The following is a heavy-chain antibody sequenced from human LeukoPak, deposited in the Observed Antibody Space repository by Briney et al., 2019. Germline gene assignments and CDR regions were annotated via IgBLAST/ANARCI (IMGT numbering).Heavy chain of an antibody. Sequence: PSETLSLTCTVSGGPVRSASYYWSWVRQPAGKGLEWIGRIYTSESTSYNPSLKSRVTMSLDTSRNQFSLKLSSVTAADTAVYYCARDTYYDSSGYYLTRFGAFDIWGQGTMVTVSS. CDR1: GGPVRSASYY. V-gene: IGHV4-61*02. CDR3: ARDTYYDSSGYYLTRFGAFDI. D-gene: IGHD3-22*01. CDR2: IYTSEST. J-gene: IGHJ3*02.